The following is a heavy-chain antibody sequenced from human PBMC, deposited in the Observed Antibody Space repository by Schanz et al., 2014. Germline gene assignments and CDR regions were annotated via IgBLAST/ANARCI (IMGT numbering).Heavy chain of an antibody. CDR2: IYYRGNT. CDR1: GDSISSAY. V-gene: IGHV4-31*03. CDR3: ARVPETGWLDP. J-gene: IGHJ5*02. Sequence: QVQLQESGPGLVEPSQTLSLTCTVSGDSISSAYWSWIRQHPGKGLEWIGFIYYRGNTYYNPSLKSRVSISLDPSKTQFFLNLNSLTAADTAVYYCARVPETGWLDPWGQGTLVTVSS.